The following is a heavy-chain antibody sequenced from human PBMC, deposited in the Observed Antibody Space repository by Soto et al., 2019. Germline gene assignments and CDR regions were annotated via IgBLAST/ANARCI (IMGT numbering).Heavy chain of an antibody. CDR3: ARSSSGWPSYYYSGMDV. J-gene: IGHJ6*02. D-gene: IGHD6-19*01. CDR1: GFTFSSYD. Sequence: GGSLRLSCAASGFTFSSYDMHWVRQATGKGLEWVSAIGTAGDTYYPGSVKGRFTISRENAKDSLYLQMNSLRAGDTAVYYCARSSSGWPSYYYSGMDVWGQGTTVTVSS. V-gene: IGHV3-13*01. CDR2: IGTAGDT.